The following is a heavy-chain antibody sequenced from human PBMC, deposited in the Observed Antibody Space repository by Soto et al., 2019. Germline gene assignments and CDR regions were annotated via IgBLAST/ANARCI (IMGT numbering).Heavy chain of an antibody. J-gene: IGHJ5*02. CDR3: ARGVLYGKVVPDNIAVAAVDP. CDR1: GCAFGSSA. CDR2: IIPIFGQV. D-gene: IGHD6-19*01. Sequence: GASVKFSWKASGCAFGSSAVSWGRQAPGQALEWIGGIIPIFGQVNSPHNFEGRVTMPAYESTSRAYMVLSSLRSEDTGVYYCARGVLYGKVVPDNIAVAAVDPWGQGALVTVSS. V-gene: IGHV1-69*13.